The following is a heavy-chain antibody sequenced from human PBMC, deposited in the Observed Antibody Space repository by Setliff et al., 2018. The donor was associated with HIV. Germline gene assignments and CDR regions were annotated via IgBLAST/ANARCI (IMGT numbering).Heavy chain of an antibody. CDR3: ATGPTMVTSKGFWFFDL. V-gene: IGHV1-69*13. CDR1: GGTLSSYA. D-gene: IGHD4-17*01. CDR2: IIPIFGTA. Sequence: SVKVSCKTSGGTLSSYAISWVRQAPGQGLEWMGGIIPIFGTANYAQKFQGRVTITADESTSTAYMELTGLRSEDTAVYYCATGPTMVTSKGFWFFDLWGRGTLVTVS. J-gene: IGHJ2*01.